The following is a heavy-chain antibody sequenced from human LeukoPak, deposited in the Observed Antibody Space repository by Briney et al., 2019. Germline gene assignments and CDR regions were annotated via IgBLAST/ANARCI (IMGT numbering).Heavy chain of an antibody. V-gene: IGHV4-31*11. CDR2: IYYSGST. D-gene: IGHD4-17*01. CDR3: AREYGDYVDY. Sequence: SETLSLTCAVSGGSISSGGYYWSWIRQHPGEGLEWIGYIYYSGSTYYNPSLKSRVTISVDTSKNQFSLKLSSVTAADTAVYYCAREYGDYVDYWGQGTLVTVSS. J-gene: IGHJ4*02. CDR1: GGSISSGGYY.